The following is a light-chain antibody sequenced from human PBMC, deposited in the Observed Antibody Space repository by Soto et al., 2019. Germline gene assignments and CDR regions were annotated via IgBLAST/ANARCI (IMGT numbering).Light chain of an antibody. CDR2: VAS. J-gene: IGKJ1*01. Sequence: DIQMTQSPSSLSASVGDRVTITCRASQSVRRFLNWYQQKPGKAPKLLIYVASSLQSGVPSRFSGNGSGTDFTLTISSLQPEDFATYYCQQSYSVPPWTFGQGTKVEIK. CDR1: QSVRRF. CDR3: QQSYSVPPWT. V-gene: IGKV1-39*01.